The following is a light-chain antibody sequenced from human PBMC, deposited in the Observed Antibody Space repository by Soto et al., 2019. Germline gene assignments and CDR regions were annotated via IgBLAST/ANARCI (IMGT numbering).Light chain of an antibody. CDR1: QSVSSY. J-gene: IGKJ1*01. CDR2: DAS. V-gene: IGKV3-11*01. Sequence: EIVLTQSPGTLSLSPGERATLSCRASQSVSSYLAWYQQKPGQAPRLLIYDASTRATGISARFSGSGSGTDFTLTISSKEPEYFAVYYCQQRSNWPVTFGQGTKVEVK. CDR3: QQRSNWPVT.